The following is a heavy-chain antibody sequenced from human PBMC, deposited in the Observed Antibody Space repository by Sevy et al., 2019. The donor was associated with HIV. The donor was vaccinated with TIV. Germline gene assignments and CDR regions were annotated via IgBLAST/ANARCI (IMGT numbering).Heavy chain of an antibody. V-gene: IGHV3-23*01. CDR1: VFTFSSYA. J-gene: IGHJ4*02. Sequence: GGSLRLSCAASVFTFSSYAMSWVRQAPGKGLEWVSAISGSGGSTYYEDSVKGRFTISRDNSKNTLYLQMNSLRAEDTAVYYCAKPAGGSSKRGNYYFDYWGQGTLVTVSS. CDR2: ISGSGGST. CDR3: AKPAGGSSKRGNYYFDY. D-gene: IGHD1-26*01.